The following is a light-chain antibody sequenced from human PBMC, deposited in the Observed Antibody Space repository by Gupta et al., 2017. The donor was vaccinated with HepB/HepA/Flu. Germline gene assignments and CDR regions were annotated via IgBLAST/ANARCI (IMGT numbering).Light chain of an antibody. CDR3: GTWNDRLNAWV. V-gene: IGLV1-51*02. CDR1: NSNIGGRY. Sequence: QSVLTQPRSVSAAPGQKVTISCSGSNSNIGGRYVSWYQQLAGAAPSLLIYENKKRPSGIPDRFSGSKSGTSATLGITGPQTGDEAHYYCGTWNDRLNAWVFGWGTKLTVL. J-gene: IGLJ3*02. CDR2: ENK.